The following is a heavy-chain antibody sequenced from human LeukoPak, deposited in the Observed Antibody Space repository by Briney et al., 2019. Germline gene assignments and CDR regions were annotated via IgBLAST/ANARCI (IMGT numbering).Heavy chain of an antibody. CDR2: RNPNSGNT. J-gene: IGHJ5*02. CDR3: ARVTILTGYYNEDNWFDP. D-gene: IGHD3-9*01. V-gene: IGHV1-8*01. CDR1: GYTFTSYD. Sequence: GASVKVSCKASGYTFTSYDINWVRQATGQGLEWMGWRNPNSGNTGYAQKFQGRVTMTRNTSISTAYMELSSLRSEDTAVYYCARVTILTGYYNEDNWFDPWGQGTLVTVSS.